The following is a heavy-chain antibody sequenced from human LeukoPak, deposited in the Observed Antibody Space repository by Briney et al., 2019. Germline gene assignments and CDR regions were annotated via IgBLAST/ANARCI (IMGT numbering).Heavy chain of an antibody. Sequence: GESLKISCKGSGYSFTNNWITWVRQMPGKGLEWMGRINPSDSYTNYSPSFQGHVTISADKSITTAYLQWSSLEPSDTAMYYCARGSGRTDYWGQGTLVTVSS. CDR2: INPSDSYT. CDR3: ARGSGRTDY. V-gene: IGHV5-10-1*01. CDR1: GYSFTNNW. J-gene: IGHJ4*02. D-gene: IGHD6-19*01.